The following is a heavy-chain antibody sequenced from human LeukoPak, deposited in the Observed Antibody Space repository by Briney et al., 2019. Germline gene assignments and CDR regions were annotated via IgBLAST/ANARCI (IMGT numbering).Heavy chain of an antibody. CDR1: GFTFSSYG. D-gene: IGHD2/OR15-2a*01. V-gene: IGHV3-33*01. CDR3: ARDNITTDAFDI. J-gene: IGHJ3*02. CDR2: IWYDGSNK. Sequence: GGSLRLSCAASGFTFSSYGMHWVRQAPGKGLEWVAVIWYDGSNKYYADSVKGRFTISRDNSKNTLYLQMNSLRAEDTAVYYCARDNITTDAFDIWGQGTMVTVPS.